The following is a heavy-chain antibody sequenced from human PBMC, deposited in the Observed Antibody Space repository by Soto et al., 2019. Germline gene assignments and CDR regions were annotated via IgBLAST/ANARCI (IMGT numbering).Heavy chain of an antibody. Sequence: GGSLRLSCAASGFTFSSYAMSWVRQAPGKGLEWVSAISGSGGSTYYADSVKGRFTISRDNSKNTLYLQMNSLRAEDTAVYYCAKDSGLWWGEKRGDNWFDPWGQGTPATVSS. CDR1: GFTFSSYA. CDR3: AKDSGLWWGEKRGDNWFDP. D-gene: IGHD3-10*01. CDR2: ISGSGGST. V-gene: IGHV3-23*01. J-gene: IGHJ5*02.